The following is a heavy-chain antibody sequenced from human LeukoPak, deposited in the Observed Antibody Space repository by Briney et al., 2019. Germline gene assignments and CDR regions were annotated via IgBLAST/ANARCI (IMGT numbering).Heavy chain of an antibody. CDR2: IYNNGRT. D-gene: IGHD3-10*01. CDR3: ARDRPAEKISVWFGGPPAGLDPFDI. CDR1: GASISSYD. J-gene: IGHJ3*02. V-gene: IGHV4-59*01. Sequence: SETLSLTCAVSGASISSYDWSWIRQPPGKGLEWLGGIYNNGRTNDNPSLKSRVTISKDTSKNQVSLNLRSVTAADTAVYYCARDRPAEKISVWFGGPPAGLDPFDIWGQGKMVIVSS.